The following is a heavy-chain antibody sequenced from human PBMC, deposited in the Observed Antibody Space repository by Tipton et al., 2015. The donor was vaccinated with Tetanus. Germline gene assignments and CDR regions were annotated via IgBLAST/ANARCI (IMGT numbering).Heavy chain of an antibody. J-gene: IGHJ4*02. V-gene: IGHV3-15*01. D-gene: IGHD4-17*01. Sequence: SLRLSCAASGFTFSDAWMNWVRQAPGKGLEWVGRIKTKSEGGTTDYAAPVKGRFIISRDDSQNTLYLQMTSLKTEDTAVYYCTTGTVFSTYWGQGTLVTVSS. CDR2: IKTKSEGGTT. CDR1: GFTFSDAW. CDR3: TTGTVFSTY.